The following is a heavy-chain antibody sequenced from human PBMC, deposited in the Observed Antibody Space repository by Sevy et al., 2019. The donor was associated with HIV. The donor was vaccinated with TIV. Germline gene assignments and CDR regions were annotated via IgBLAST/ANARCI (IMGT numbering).Heavy chain of an antibody. J-gene: IGHJ4*02. CDR3: XRGRSPKRLPLLYSGYDHMTAHFFDY. D-gene: IGHD5-12*01. Sequence: SETLSLTCAVYGESVSSSYWTWIRQPPGGGLDWVGEVDHSGGTSYNPSLKSRATVSLDTSKRQFSLKLNSVTAADTAVYFXXRGRSPKRLPLLYSGYDHMTAHFFDYWGQGALVTVSS. CDR2: VDHSGGT. V-gene: IGHV4-34*01. CDR1: GESVSSSY.